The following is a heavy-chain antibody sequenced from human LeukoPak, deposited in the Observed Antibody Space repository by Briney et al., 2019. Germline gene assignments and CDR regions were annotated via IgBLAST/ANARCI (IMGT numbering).Heavy chain of an antibody. Sequence: GASVKVSCKASGYTFTGYYMHWLRQAPGQGLEWMGWINPNSGGTNYAQKFQGRVTMTRDTSISTAYMELSRLRSDDTAVYYCARESAILYYDSSGYSSYWGQGTLVTVSS. CDR1: GYTFTGYY. CDR2: INPNSGGT. V-gene: IGHV1-2*02. CDR3: ARESAILYYDSSGYSSY. J-gene: IGHJ4*02. D-gene: IGHD3-22*01.